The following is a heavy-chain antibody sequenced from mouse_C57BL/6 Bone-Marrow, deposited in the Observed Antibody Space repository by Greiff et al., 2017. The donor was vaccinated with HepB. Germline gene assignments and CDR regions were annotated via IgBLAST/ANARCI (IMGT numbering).Heavy chain of an antibody. Sequence: EVMLVESGGDLVKPGGSLKLSCAASGFTFSSYGMSWVRQTPDKRLEWVATISSGGSYTYYPDSVKGRFTISRDNAKNTLYLQMSSLKSEDTAMYYCARQDSTEENFDYWGQGTTLTVSS. J-gene: IGHJ2*01. CDR3: ARQDSTEENFDY. V-gene: IGHV5-6*02. CDR1: GFTFSSYG. CDR2: ISSGGSYT.